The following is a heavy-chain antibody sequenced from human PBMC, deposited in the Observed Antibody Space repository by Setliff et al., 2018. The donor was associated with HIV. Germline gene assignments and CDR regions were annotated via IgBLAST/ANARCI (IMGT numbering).Heavy chain of an antibody. Sequence: PSETLSLTCTVSGGSIYGSDYYWGWIRQPPGKGLESIGSIYYSGSTYYNPSLKSRVTISVDTSKNQFSLNLSSVTAADTAVYYCARRDNYGDYGGAYWGQGTLVTVSS. J-gene: IGHJ4*02. CDR2: IYYSGST. V-gene: IGHV4-39*01. CDR1: GGSIYGSDYY. D-gene: IGHD4-17*01. CDR3: ARRDNYGDYGGAY.